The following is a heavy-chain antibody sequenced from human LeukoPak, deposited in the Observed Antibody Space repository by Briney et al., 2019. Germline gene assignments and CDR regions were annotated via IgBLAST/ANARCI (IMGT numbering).Heavy chain of an antibody. V-gene: IGHV3-23*01. Sequence: GGSLRLSCSASGFTFSSYAMSWVRQAPGKGLEWVSAISGSGGSTYYADSVKGRFTISRDNSKNTLYLQMNSLRAEDTAVYYCAKSPITMVRGVTFFDYWGQGTLVTVSS. CDR1: GFTFSSYA. J-gene: IGHJ4*02. D-gene: IGHD3-10*01. CDR3: AKSPITMVRGVTFFDY. CDR2: ISGSGGST.